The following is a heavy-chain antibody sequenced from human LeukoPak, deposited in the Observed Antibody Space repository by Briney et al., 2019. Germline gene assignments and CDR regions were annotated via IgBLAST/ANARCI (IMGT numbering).Heavy chain of an antibody. CDR1: GSTFGTNW. CDR2: INGDGSEK. CDR3: ARDHSGYEN. D-gene: IGHD5-12*01. Sequence: GGSLRLSCAASGSTFGTNWMSWVRQAPGKGLEWVANINGDGSEKNYVDSVKGRFTISRDNVKNSVYLQMNSLRAEDTAVYYCARDHSGYENWGQGTLVTVSS. J-gene: IGHJ4*02. V-gene: IGHV3-7*04.